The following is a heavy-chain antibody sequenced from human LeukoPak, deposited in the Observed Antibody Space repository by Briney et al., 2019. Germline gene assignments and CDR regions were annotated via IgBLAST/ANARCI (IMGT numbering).Heavy chain of an antibody. V-gene: IGHV1-69*13. D-gene: IGHD5-18*01. CDR1: GGTFNNYA. Sequence: ASVKVSCKASGGTFNNYAISWVRQAPEQGLEWMGGIIHIFGTTNYAQKFQDRVTITADESTRTAWMELSSLTSEDTAVYYCAISSSGYTYGYVSGWFDPWGQGTLVTVSS. J-gene: IGHJ5*02. CDR2: IIHIFGTT. CDR3: AISSSGYTYGYVSGWFDP.